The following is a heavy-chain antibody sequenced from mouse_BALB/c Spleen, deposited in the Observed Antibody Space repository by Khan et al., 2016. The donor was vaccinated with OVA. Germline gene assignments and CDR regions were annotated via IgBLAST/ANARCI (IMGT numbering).Heavy chain of an antibody. V-gene: IGHV1-81*01. CDR1: GYSFSYYV. D-gene: IGHD2-13*01. CDR3: ARGDGDYVYFDY. Sequence: VQLQQSGPELVKPGASVKMSCKASGYSFSYYVITWVKPRTGQGLEWIGGIYPGSDNAYYIERIKGKATLPADKSSNTTHMQISSLTSEDSAVYFWARGDGDYVYFDYWGQGTTLTVSS. J-gene: IGHJ2*01. CDR2: IYPGSDNA.